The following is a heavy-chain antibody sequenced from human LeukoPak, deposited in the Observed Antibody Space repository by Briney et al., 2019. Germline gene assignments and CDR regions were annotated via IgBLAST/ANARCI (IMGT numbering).Heavy chain of an antibody. J-gene: IGHJ5*02. V-gene: IGHV4-39*01. CDR2: IYYSGST. CDR3: ARHRIPTYYYGSGSYMKDNWFDP. Sequence: PSETLSLTCTVSGGSISSSSYYWGWIRQPPRKGLEWIGSIYYSGSTYYNPSLKSRVTISVDTSKNQFSLKLSSVTAADTAVYYCARHRIPTYYYGSGSYMKDNWFDPWGQGTLVTVSS. D-gene: IGHD3-10*01. CDR1: GGSISSSSYY.